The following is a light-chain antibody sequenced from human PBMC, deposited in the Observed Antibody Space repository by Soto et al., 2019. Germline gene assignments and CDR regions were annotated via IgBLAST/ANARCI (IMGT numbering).Light chain of an antibody. J-gene: IGKJ5*01. V-gene: IGKV3-20*01. CDR1: QSVSSSY. CDR2: GAS. CDR3: QHYGGSIT. Sequence: EIVLTQSPGTLSLSLGDTATLSCRASQSVSSSYLAWYQHKPGQAPRLLIYGASRRATGISDRFSGSGSGTDFTLTISSLDPEDFAVYYCQHYGGSITFGQGXRL.